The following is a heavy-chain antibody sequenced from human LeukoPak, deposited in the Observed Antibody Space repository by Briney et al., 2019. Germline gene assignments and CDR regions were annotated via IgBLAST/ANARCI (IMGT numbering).Heavy chain of an antibody. J-gene: IGHJ6*03. Sequence: GGSLRLSCAASGFTFSDYGMHWVRQAPGKGLEWVAVNWYDGSSKYYADSVQGRFTIFRDNSKNTLFLQMNSLRAEDTAVYYCAKTNVSLSTLWHSSYYMDVWGKGTTVTVSS. CDR2: NWYDGSSK. D-gene: IGHD2/OR15-2a*01. V-gene: IGHV3-33*06. CDR3: AKTNVSLSTLWHSSYYMDV. CDR1: GFTFSDYG.